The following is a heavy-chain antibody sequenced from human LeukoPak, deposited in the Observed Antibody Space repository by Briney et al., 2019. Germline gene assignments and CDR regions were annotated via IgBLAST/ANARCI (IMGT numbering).Heavy chain of an antibody. D-gene: IGHD6-19*01. CDR1: GFTFSSYA. V-gene: IGHV3-23*01. J-gene: IGHJ4*02. CDR3: AKDSRLFIAVAGTVDY. Sequence: PGGSLRLSCAASGFTFSSYAMSWVRQAPGKGLEWVSAISGSGGSTYYADSVKGRFTISRDNSKNTLYLQMNSLRAEDTAVYYCAKDSRLFIAVAGTVDYWGQGTLVTVSS. CDR2: ISGSGGST.